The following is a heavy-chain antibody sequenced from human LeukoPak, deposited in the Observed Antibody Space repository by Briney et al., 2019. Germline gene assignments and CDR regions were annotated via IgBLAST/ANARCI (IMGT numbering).Heavy chain of an antibody. CDR1: GGSISSSSYY. Sequence: SETLSLTCTVSGGSISSSSYYWGWIRQPPGKGLEWIGSIYYSGSTYYNPSLKSRVTISVDTSKNQFSLKLSSVTAADTAVYYCARVPQTYYYDSSGLAFLFFDYWGQGTLVTVSS. CDR3: ARVPQTYYYDSSGLAFLFFDY. J-gene: IGHJ4*02. CDR2: IYYSGST. D-gene: IGHD3-22*01. V-gene: IGHV4-39*07.